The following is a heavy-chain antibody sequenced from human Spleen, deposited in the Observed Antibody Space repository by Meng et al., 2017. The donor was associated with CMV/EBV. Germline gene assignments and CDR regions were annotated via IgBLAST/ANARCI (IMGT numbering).Heavy chain of an antibody. CDR1: GFTFSRYS. CDR3: AKEPREGEFGY. D-gene: IGHD3-16*01. V-gene: IGHV3-23*03. CDR2: IYSGGSST. Sequence: GESLKISCAASGFTFSRYSMNWVRQAPGKGLEWVSVIYSGGSSTYYADSVKGRFTISRDNSKNTLYLQMNSLRAEDTAVYYCAKEPREGEFGYWGQGTLVTVSS. J-gene: IGHJ4*02.